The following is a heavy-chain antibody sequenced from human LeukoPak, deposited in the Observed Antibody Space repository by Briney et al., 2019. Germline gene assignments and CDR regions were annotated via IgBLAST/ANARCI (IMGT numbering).Heavy chain of an antibody. V-gene: IGHV3-48*03. D-gene: IGHD6-19*01. J-gene: IGHJ5*02. CDR2: ISSSGSTI. Sequence: GGSLRLSCAASGFTFSSYEMNWLRQAPGKGLEWVSYISSSGSTIYYADSVKGRFTISRDNAKNSLYLKMHSLRAEDTAVYYCARAEDTSRGWYPGLIDPWGQGTLVTVSS. CDR3: ARAEDTSRGWYPGLIDP. CDR1: GFTFSSYE.